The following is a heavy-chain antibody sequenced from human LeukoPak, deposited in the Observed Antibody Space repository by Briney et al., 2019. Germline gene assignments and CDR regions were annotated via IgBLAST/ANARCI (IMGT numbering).Heavy chain of an antibody. CDR1: GSTFSSYG. J-gene: IGHJ4*02. V-gene: IGHV3-23*01. D-gene: IGHD1-26*01. CDR2: ISGSGSGGST. Sequence: GGSLRLSCAASGSTFSSYGMTWVRQAPGKGLEWVSAISGSGSGGSTYYADSVKGRFTISRDNSKNTLYLQMNSLRAEDTAVYYCAKETYSGSYLRERGFDYWGQGTLVTVSS. CDR3: AKETYSGSYLRERGFDY.